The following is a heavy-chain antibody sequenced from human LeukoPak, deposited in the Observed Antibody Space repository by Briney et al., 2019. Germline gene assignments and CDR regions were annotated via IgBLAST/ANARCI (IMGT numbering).Heavy chain of an antibody. CDR1: GFTFSSYW. CDR3: ARDLDTYDILTGYVS. Sequence: GGSLRLSCAASGFTFSSYWMSWVRQAPGKGLEWVANIKQDGSEKYYVDSVKGRFTISRGNAKNSLSLQMNSLRAEDTAVYYCARDLDTYDILTGYVSWGQGTLVTVSS. CDR2: IKQDGSEK. V-gene: IGHV3-7*01. J-gene: IGHJ5*02. D-gene: IGHD3-9*01.